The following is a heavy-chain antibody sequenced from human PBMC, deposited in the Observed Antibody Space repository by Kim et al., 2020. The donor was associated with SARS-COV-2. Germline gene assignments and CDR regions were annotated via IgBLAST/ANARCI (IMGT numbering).Heavy chain of an antibody. CDR3: AKHYDSIDY. D-gene: IGHD3-22*01. CDR2: YYSGST. J-gene: IGHJ4*02. Sequence: YYSGSTYYNPSLKSRVTISVDTSKNQFSLKLSSVTAADTAVYYCAKHYDSIDYWGQGTLVTVSS. V-gene: IGHV4-39*01.